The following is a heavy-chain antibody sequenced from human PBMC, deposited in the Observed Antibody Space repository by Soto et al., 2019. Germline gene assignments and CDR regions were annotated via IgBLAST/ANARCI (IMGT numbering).Heavy chain of an antibody. Sequence: SETLSLTCTVSGGSISSGGYYWSWIRQHPGKGLEWIGYIYYSGSTYYNPSLKSRVTKSVNTSKNQYSLKLSYVTAADTAVYYCARVGGINWFDPWGQGTLVTVSS. CDR2: IYYSGST. CDR3: ARVGGINWFDP. J-gene: IGHJ5*02. D-gene: IGHD3-16*01. CDR1: GGSISSGGYY. V-gene: IGHV4-31*03.